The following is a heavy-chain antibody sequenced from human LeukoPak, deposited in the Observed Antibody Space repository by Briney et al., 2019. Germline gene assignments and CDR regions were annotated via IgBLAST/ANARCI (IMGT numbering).Heavy chain of an antibody. CDR2: IYYSGST. CDR1: GGSISSYY. V-gene: IGHV4-59*12. J-gene: IGHJ4*02. CDR3: AHTDSSGWKSQYFDY. D-gene: IGHD6-19*01. Sequence: SGTLSLTCTVSGGSISSYYWSWIRQPPGKGLEWIGYIYYSGSTNYNPSLKSRVTISVDTSKNQFSLQLNSVTPEDTAVYYCAHTDSSGWKSQYFDYWGQGTLVTVSS.